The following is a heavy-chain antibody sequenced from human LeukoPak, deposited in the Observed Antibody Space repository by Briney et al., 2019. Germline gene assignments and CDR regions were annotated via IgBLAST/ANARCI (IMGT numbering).Heavy chain of an antibody. CDR1: GFTSTNYA. CDR2: ISGSGDNT. V-gene: IGHV3-23*01. Sequence: PGGSLRLSCAASGFTSTNYAMGWVRQAPGKGLEWVSTISGSGDNTYYADSVKGRFTISRDNSKNTLYLQMNSLRVEGTAVYYCAARPPILVAGPFDFWGQGTLVTVSS. D-gene: IGHD6-19*01. CDR3: AARPPILVAGPFDF. J-gene: IGHJ4*02.